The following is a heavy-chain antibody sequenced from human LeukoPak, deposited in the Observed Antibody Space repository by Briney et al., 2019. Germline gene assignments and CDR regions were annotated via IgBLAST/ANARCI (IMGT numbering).Heavy chain of an antibody. Sequence: GGSLRLSCTASGFTFGDYAMSWFRQAPGKGLEWVGVIRSKAYGGTTEYAASVKDSFTISRDDSKSIAYLQMNRLKCEETAGDYGTKYSSGWYWGQGTLVTVSS. CDR2: IRSKAYGGTT. V-gene: IGHV3-49*03. D-gene: IGHD6-19*01. J-gene: IGHJ4*02. CDR1: GFTFGDYA. CDR3: TKYSSGWY.